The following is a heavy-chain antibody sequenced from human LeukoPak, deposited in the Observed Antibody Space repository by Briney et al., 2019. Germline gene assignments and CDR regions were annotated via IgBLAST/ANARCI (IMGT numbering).Heavy chain of an antibody. Sequence: GSLSLSCAASGFTFSSYAMHWVRQAPGKGLEYVSAISSNGGSTYYANSVKGRFTISRDNSKNTLYLQMGSLRAEDMAVYYCARSGTMVRGVINYFDYWGQGTLVTVSS. CDR3: ARSGTMVRGVINYFDY. J-gene: IGHJ4*02. D-gene: IGHD3-10*01. V-gene: IGHV3-64*01. CDR1: GFTFSSYA. CDR2: ISSNGGST.